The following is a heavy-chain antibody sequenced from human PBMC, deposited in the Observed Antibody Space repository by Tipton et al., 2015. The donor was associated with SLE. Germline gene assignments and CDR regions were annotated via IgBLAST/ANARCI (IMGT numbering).Heavy chain of an antibody. D-gene: IGHD3-22*01. V-gene: IGHV4-59*01. CDR3: ARALGYYDFYYGMDV. J-gene: IGHJ6*02. Sequence: LRLSCTVSGGSISSYYWSWIRQPPGKGLEWIGYIYYSGSTNYNPSLKSRVTISVDTSKNQFSLKLSSVTAADTAVYYCARALGYYDFYYGMDVWGQGTTVTVSS. CDR2: IYYSGST. CDR1: GGSISSYY.